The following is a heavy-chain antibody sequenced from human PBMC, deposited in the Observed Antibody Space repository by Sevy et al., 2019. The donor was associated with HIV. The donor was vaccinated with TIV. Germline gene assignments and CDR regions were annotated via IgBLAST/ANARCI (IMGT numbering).Heavy chain of an antibody. CDR2: FDPEDGET. CDR1: GYTLTELS. Sequence: ASVKVSCKVSGYTLTELSMHWVRQAPGKGLEWLGGFDPEDGETIYAQKFQGRVTMTEDTSTDTAYMELSSLRSEDTAVYYCATLYGVKYNWFDPWGQGTLVTVSS. D-gene: IGHD3-16*01. J-gene: IGHJ5*02. V-gene: IGHV1-24*01. CDR3: ATLYGVKYNWFDP.